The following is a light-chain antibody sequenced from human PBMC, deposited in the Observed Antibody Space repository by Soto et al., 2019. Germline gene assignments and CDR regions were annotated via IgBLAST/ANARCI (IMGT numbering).Light chain of an antibody. V-gene: IGKV1-39*01. J-gene: IGKJ3*01. CDR3: QESYSSPFT. CDR1: QSINRY. Sequence: DIQMTQSPSSLSASVGDRVTITCRASQSINRYLNWYQQKPGKAPKLLIFTASSLHAGVPSRFSGSGSRSEFTLTISSLPPEDFATYYGQESYSSPFTIGPGTRVDVK. CDR2: TAS.